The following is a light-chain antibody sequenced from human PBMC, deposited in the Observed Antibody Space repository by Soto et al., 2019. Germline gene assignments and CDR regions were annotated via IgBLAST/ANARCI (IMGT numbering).Light chain of an antibody. CDR1: QSISSW. Sequence: MTHYPSTLSAPVGDRVTITCRASQSISSWLAWYQQKPGKAPKLLIYDASSLESGVPSRFSGGGSGTEFTLTISSLQPDDFATYYCQQYNSYSRWTFGQGTKVDIK. CDR2: DAS. CDR3: QQYNSYSRWT. V-gene: IGKV1-5*01. J-gene: IGKJ1*01.